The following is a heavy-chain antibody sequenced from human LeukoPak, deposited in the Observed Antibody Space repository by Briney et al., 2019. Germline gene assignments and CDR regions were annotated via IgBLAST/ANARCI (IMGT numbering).Heavy chain of an antibody. CDR3: AKDYYGSGSRFPLDY. D-gene: IGHD3-10*01. CDR2: ISGSGGST. CDR1: GFTFSSYA. V-gene: IGHV3-23*01. J-gene: IGHJ4*02. Sequence: GGSLRLSCAASGFTFSSYAMSWVRQAPGKGLEWVSAISGSGGSTYYADSVKGRFTISRDNSKNTLYLQMNSLRAEDTAVYYCAKDYYGSGSRFPLDYWGQGTQVTVSS.